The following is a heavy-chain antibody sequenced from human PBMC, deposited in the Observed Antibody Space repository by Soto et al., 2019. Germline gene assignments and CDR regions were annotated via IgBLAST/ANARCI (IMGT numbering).Heavy chain of an antibody. CDR3: AMLGGCSGGSSGMDG. Sequence: EVQLVESGGGLVQPGGSLRLSCAASGLIFSDYHMDWVRQAPGKGLEWVGRIRRKANSYTTEYAASVKGRFTISRDYSKNSLYLQMNSLKSEDTAVYYCAMLGGCSGGSSGMDGWGQGTTVNVSS. J-gene: IGHJ6*02. CDR1: GLIFSDYH. D-gene: IGHD6-19*01. V-gene: IGHV3-72*01. CDR2: IRRKANSYTT.